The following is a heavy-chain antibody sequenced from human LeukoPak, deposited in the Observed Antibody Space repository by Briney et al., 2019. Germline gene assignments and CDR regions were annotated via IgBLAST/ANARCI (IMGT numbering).Heavy chain of an antibody. D-gene: IGHD2-15*01. Sequence: GGSLRLSCTVSGFTVSSNSMSWVRQAPGKGLEWVSFIYSDNTHYSDSVKGRFTISRDNSKNTLYLQMNSLRAEDTAVYYCARARCSGGSCYSRFSLDAFDIWGQGTMVTVSS. CDR3: ARARCSGGSCYSRFSLDAFDI. CDR1: GFTVSSNS. V-gene: IGHV3-53*01. CDR2: IYSDNT. J-gene: IGHJ3*02.